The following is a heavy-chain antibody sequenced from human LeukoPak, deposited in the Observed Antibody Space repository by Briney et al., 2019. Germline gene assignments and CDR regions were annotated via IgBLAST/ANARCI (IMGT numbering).Heavy chain of an antibody. V-gene: IGHV1-8*03. Sequence: ASVKVSCKASGYTFTSYDINWVRQATGQGLEWMGWMNPNSGNTGYAQKFQGRVTITRNTPINTAYMELSSLTSEDTAVYYCARMTVSGRDNWFDPWGQGTLVIVSS. D-gene: IGHD6-19*01. CDR1: GYTFTSYD. J-gene: IGHJ5*02. CDR3: ARMTVSGRDNWFDP. CDR2: MNPNSGNT.